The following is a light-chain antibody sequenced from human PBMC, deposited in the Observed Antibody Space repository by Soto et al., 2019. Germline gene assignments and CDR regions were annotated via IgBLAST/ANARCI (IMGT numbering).Light chain of an antibody. CDR2: DAS. J-gene: IGKJ1*01. CDR3: QQYSSYWS. Sequence: DIQMTQSPSTLSSSVGDRVTITCRASQSIRSWLAWYQQKPGQAPKLLIFDASSLESGVPSRFSGSGSGTDFTLTISSLQPDDFATYYCQQYSSYWSFGQGTKVEVK. CDR1: QSIRSW. V-gene: IGKV1-5*01.